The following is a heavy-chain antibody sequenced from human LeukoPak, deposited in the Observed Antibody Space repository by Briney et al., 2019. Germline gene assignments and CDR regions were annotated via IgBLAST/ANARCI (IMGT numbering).Heavy chain of an antibody. CDR3: ARSHPRTSVFDF. V-gene: IGHV3-33*01. J-gene: IGHJ3*01. Sequence: GGSLRLSCAASGFTFSSYGMHWVRQAPGKGLEWVAVIWYDGSNKYYADSVKGRFTISRDNSKNTLYLQMNSLRAEDTAVYYCARSHPRTSVFDFGGQGTMVTLSS. CDR1: GFTFSSYG. CDR2: IWYDGSNK. D-gene: IGHD5/OR15-5a*01.